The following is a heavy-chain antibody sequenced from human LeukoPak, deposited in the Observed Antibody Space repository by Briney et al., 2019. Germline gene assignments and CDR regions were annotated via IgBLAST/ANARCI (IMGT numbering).Heavy chain of an antibody. CDR2: ITSSSDYI. V-gene: IGHV3-21*01. Sequence: GGSLRLSCAASGFTFSGYSMNWVRQAPGKGLEWVSSITSSSDYIYYADSVEGRFTISRDNAKNSLYLQMNSLRAEDTAVYYCARGAGSGQHTYYYYMDVRGKGTTVTVSS. J-gene: IGHJ6*03. D-gene: IGHD3-3*01. CDR3: ARGAGSGQHTYYYYMDV. CDR1: GFTFSGYS.